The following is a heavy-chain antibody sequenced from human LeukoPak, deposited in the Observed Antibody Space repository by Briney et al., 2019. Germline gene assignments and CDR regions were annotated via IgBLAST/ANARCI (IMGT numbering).Heavy chain of an antibody. Sequence: ASVKVSCKASGYTFSSYGITWVRQAPGQGLEWMGWINVYNDNTNYAQRFQGRVTMTTDRSTNTAHMELRSLRSDDTAVYYCARDLAGGGYAFNIWGQGTMVTASS. CDR3: ARDLAGGGYAFNI. CDR2: INVYNDNT. J-gene: IGHJ3*02. V-gene: IGHV1-18*01. CDR1: GYTFSSYG. D-gene: IGHD3-10*01.